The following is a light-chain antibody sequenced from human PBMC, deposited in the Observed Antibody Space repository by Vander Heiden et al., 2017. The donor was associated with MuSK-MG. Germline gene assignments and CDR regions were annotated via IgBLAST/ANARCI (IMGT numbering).Light chain of an antibody. CDR2: RDS. V-gene: IGLV3-9*01. CDR1: NIGSKN. J-gene: IGLJ2*01. CDR3: QVWDSRVV. Sequence: SYELTQPLSVSVALGQTARITCGGNNIGSKNVHGYQQKPGQAPVLVIYRDSNRPSGIPERFSGSNSGNTATLTISRAQAGDEADYYCQVWDSRVVFGGGTKLTVL.